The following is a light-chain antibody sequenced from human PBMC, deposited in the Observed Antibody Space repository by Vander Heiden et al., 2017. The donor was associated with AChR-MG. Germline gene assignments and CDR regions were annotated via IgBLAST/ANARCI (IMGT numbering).Light chain of an antibody. CDR2: DAS. J-gene: IGKJ3*01. CDR1: QSVSSSY. CDR3: QQYGSSPRT. V-gene: IGKV3-20*01. Sequence: EIVLTQSPGTLSLSPGERATLSCRASQSVSSSYLAWYQQKPGQAPRLLIYDASSRATGIPDRFSGSGSGIDFTLTISRLEPEDFAVYYCQQYGSSPRTFGPGTKVDIK.